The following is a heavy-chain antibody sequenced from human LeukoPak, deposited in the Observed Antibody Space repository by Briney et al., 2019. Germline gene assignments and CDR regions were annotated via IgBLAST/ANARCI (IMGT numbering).Heavy chain of an antibody. V-gene: IGHV3-33*01. CDR1: GFTFSSYG. CDR3: ARGQSSGWKGGKDFDY. CDR2: IWYDGSNK. J-gene: IGHJ4*02. D-gene: IGHD6-19*01. Sequence: GGSLRLSCAASGFTFSSYGTHWVRQAPGKGLEWVAVIWYDGSNKYYADSVKGRFTISRDNSKNTLYLQMNSLRAEDTAVYYCARGQSSGWKGGKDFDYWGQGTLVTVSS.